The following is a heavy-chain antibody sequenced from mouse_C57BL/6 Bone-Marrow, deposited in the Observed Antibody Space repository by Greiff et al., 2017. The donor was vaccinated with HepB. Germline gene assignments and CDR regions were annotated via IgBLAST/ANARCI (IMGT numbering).Heavy chain of an antibody. Sequence: VQLKESGGGLVKPGGSLKLSCAASGFTFSSYAMSWVRQTPEKRLEWVATISDGGSYTYYPDNVKGRFTISRDNAKNNLYLQMSHLKSEDTAMYYCARELGGFDYWGQGTTLTVSS. CDR3: ARELGGFDY. D-gene: IGHD4-1*01. CDR2: ISDGGSYT. V-gene: IGHV5-4*01. J-gene: IGHJ2*01. CDR1: GFTFSSYA.